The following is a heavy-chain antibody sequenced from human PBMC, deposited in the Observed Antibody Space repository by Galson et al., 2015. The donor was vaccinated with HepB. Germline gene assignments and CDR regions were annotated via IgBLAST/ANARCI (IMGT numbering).Heavy chain of an antibody. CDR2: IDWDDDK. J-gene: IGHJ3*02. Sequence: ALVKPTQTLTLTCTFSGFSLSTSGMCVSWIRQPPGKALEWLARIDWDDDKYYSTSLKTRLTISKDTSKNQVVLTMTNMDPVDTATYYCARIDTMVRDDAFDIWGQGTMVTVSS. CDR3: ARIDTMVRDDAFDI. CDR1: GFSLSTSGMC. V-gene: IGHV2-70*11. D-gene: IGHD3-10*01.